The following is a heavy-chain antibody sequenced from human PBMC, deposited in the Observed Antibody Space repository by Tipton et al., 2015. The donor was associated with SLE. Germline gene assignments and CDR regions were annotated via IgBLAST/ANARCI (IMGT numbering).Heavy chain of an antibody. V-gene: IGHV4-31*03. CDR1: GGSISDSSHY. CDR2: IYYSGST. Sequence: TLSLTCTVSGGSISDSSHYWVWIRQPPGKGLEWIGYIYYSGSTYYNPSLQSRLTMSVDTSRNQFSLKLTSVTAADTAVYFCARFDYSNWDDYWGQGTLVTVSS. J-gene: IGHJ4*02. CDR3: ARFDYSNWDDY. D-gene: IGHD4-11*01.